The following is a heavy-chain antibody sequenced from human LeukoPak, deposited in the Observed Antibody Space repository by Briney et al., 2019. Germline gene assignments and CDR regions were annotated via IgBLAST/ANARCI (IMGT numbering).Heavy chain of an antibody. V-gene: IGHV3-15*01. J-gene: IGHJ4*02. CDR3: AKDLSGARPGEIDY. CDR2: IKSKTDGGTT. CDR1: GFTFSNAW. Sequence: GGSLRLSCAASGFTFSNAWMSWVRQAPGKGLEWVGRIKSKTDGGTTDYAAPVKGRFTISRDDSKNTLYLQMNSLRAEDTAVYYCAKDLSGARPGEIDYWGQGTLVTVSS. D-gene: IGHD6-6*01.